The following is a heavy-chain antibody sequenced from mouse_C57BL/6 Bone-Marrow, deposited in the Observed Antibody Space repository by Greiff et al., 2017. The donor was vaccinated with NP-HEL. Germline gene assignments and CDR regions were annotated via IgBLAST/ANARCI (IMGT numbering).Heavy chain of an antibody. V-gene: IGHV14-4*01. Sequence: VQLQQSGAELVRPGASVKLSCTASGFNIKDDYMHWVKQRPEQGLEWIGWIDPENGDTAYASKFQGKATITADTSSNTAYLQLSSLTSEDTAVYYCTTYYDYDWFAYWGQGTLVTVSA. J-gene: IGHJ3*01. CDR2: IDPENGDT. CDR1: GFNIKDDY. CDR3: TTYYDYDWFAY. D-gene: IGHD2-4*01.